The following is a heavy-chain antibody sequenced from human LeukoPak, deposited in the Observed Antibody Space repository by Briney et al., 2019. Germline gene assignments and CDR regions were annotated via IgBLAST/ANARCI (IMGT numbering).Heavy chain of an antibody. J-gene: IGHJ4*02. CDR3: ARDFGENY. CDR2: ISSSSSYI. Sequence: NTGGSLRSSCAASGFTFSGYSMNWVGQAPGKGLEWVSSISSSSSYIYYADSVKGRFTISRDNAKNSLYLQMNSLRAEDTAVYYCARDFGENYWGQGTLVTVSS. D-gene: IGHD3-10*01. CDR1: GFTFSGYS. V-gene: IGHV3-21*01.